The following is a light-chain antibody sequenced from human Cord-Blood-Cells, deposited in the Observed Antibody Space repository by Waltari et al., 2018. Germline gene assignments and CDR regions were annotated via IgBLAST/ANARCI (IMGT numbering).Light chain of an antibody. V-gene: IGLV2-23*01. CDR3: CSYAGSSRV. CDR1: SSDVGSYNL. Sequence: QSALTQPDSVSGSPGQSITISCTGTSSDVGSYNLVSWYQQHPGKAPKLMIYEGSKRRLGGSNRLSGSKSGNTASLTISGLQAEDEADYYCCSYAGSSRVFGGGTKLTVL. J-gene: IGLJ2*01. CDR2: EGS.